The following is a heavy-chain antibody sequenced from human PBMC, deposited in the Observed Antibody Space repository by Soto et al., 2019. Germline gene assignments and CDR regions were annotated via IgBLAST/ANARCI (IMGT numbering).Heavy chain of an antibody. D-gene: IGHD1-20*01. CDR2: INAGNGNT. V-gene: IGHV1-3*01. CDR1: GYTFTSYA. CDR3: ARGKITGILDY. Sequence: GASVKVSWKASGYTFTSYAMHWGRQAPGQRLEWMGWINAGNGNTKYSQKFQGRVTITRDTSASTAYMELSSLRSEDTAVYYCARGKITGILDYWGQGTLVTVSS. J-gene: IGHJ4*02.